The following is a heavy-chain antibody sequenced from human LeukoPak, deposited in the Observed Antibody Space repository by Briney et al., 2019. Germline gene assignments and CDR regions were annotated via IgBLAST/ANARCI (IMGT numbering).Heavy chain of an antibody. D-gene: IGHD5-12*01. J-gene: IGHJ4*02. CDR1: GGSISSSSYY. V-gene: IGHV4-39*01. Sequence: SETLSLTCTVSGGSISSSSYYWGWIRQPPGKGLEWIGSIYYSGSTYYNPSLKSRVTISVDTSKNQFSLKLSSVTAADTAVYYCARHRDIVATGSNNFDYWGQGTLVPVSS. CDR3: ARHRDIVATGSNNFDY. CDR2: IYYSGST.